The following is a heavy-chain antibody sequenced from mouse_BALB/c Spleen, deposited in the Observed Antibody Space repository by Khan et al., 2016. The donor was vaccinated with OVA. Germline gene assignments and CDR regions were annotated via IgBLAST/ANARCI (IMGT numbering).Heavy chain of an antibody. J-gene: IGHJ3*01. Sequence: VQLQESGPELVKPGASVKMSCKASGYTFTDYVISWVNQRTGQGLEWIGEIYPGSGRTYYNERFKDKATLTADKSSNTAYMQISSLTSEDSAVSFCARSYDGAWFAYWGQGTLVTVSA. V-gene: IGHV1-77*01. CDR2: IYPGSGRT. CDR3: ARSYDGAWFAY. D-gene: IGHD1-1*01. CDR1: GYTFTDYV.